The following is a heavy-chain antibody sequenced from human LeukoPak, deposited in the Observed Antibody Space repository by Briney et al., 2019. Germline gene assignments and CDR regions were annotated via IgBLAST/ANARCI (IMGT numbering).Heavy chain of an antibody. V-gene: IGHV3-48*03. Sequence: GGSLRLSCAASGFTLSSYEMNWVRQAPGKGLEWVSYISSSDSTIYYADSVKGRFTISRDNAKNSLYLQMNSLRAEDTAVYYCARDWSGYDSPGMDVWGQGTTVTVSS. CDR1: GFTLSSYE. J-gene: IGHJ6*02. D-gene: IGHD5-12*01. CDR2: ISSSDSTI. CDR3: ARDWSGYDSPGMDV.